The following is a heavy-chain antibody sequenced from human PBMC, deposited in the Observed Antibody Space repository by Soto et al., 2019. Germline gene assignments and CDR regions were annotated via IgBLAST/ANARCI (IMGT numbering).Heavy chain of an antibody. CDR3: ARGSRARTIDP. D-gene: IGHD2-2*01. CDR1: GGSISSGGYY. J-gene: IGHJ5*02. CDR2: IYYSGST. V-gene: IGHV4-31*03. Sequence: SETLSLTCTVSGGSISSGGYYWSWIRQHPGKGLEWIGYIYYSGSTYYNPSLKSRVTISVDTSKNQFSLKLSSVTAADTAVYYCARGSRARTIDPWGQGTLVTVSS.